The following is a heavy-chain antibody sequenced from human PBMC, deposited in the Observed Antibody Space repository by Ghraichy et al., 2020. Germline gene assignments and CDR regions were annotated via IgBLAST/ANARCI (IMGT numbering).Heavy chain of an antibody. V-gene: IGHV3-23*01. CDR2: ISRNGDKT. D-gene: IGHD4-17*01. J-gene: IGHJ4*02. Sequence: GESLNISCEGSEFTFGRYTMSWVRQAPGKGLEWVSGISRNGDKTYYADSVKGRFTISRDKLKNTLFLQMTSLRADDTAVYYCAKGDLGYGDLDYWGQGTLVTVSS. CDR1: EFTFGRYT. CDR3: AKGDLGYGDLDY.